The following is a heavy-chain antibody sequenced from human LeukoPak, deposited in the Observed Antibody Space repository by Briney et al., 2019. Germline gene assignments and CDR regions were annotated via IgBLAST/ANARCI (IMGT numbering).Heavy chain of an antibody. V-gene: IGHV1-69*04. CDR1: GGTFSSYA. CDR2: IIPILGIA. CDR3: ATDCSGGSCYSDY. J-gene: IGHJ4*02. Sequence: GASVKVSCKASGGTFSSYAISWVRQAPGQGLGWMGRIIPILGIANYAQKFQGRVTITADKSTSTAYMELSSLRSEDTAVYYCATDCSGGSCYSDYWGQGTLVTVSS. D-gene: IGHD2-15*01.